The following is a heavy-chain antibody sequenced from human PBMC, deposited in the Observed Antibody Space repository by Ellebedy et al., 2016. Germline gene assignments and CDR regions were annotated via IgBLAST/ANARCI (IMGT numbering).Heavy chain of an antibody. J-gene: IGHJ6*02. V-gene: IGHV1-69*10. Sequence: ASVKVSCKTSGGAFNTYAITWVRQAPGQGLEWMGRIIPMLCIAHFTQRFQGRVTITADKSTATAYMELTSLRFEDTAVYFCASPDYGDSPTHKSKRQYYYGMDVWGQGTTVTVSS. D-gene: IGHD4-17*01. CDR3: ASPDYGDSPTHKSKRQYYYGMDV. CDR1: GGAFNTYA. CDR2: IIPMLCIA.